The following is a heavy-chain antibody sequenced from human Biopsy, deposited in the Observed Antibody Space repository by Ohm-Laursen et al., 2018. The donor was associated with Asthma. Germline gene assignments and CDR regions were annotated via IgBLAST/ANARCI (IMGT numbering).Heavy chain of an antibody. V-gene: IGHV4-39*02. CDR2: IYYSGRT. CDR3: ARAVSSSSYWYFDL. Sequence: SETLSLTCIVSGDAMSTSGSYWGRIRQSPGKGLEWIGSIYYSGRTYYNPSLESRVTISADTLKNHFSLKVTSVTAADTAVYYCARAVSSSSYWYFDLWGRGDLVTVSS. J-gene: IGHJ2*01. D-gene: IGHD6-6*01. CDR1: GDAMSTSGSY.